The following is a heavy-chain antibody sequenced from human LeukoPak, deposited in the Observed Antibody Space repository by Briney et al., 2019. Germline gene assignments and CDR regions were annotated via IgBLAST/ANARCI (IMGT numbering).Heavy chain of an antibody. CDR2: MNPNSGNT. V-gene: IGHV1-8*01. J-gene: IGHJ4*02. CDR3: ARGITMARGVIGGY. Sequence: ASVTVSCKASGYTFTSYDINWVRQATGQGLEWMGWMNPNSGNTGYAQTFQGRVAMTRNTSISTAYMELSSLRSEDTAVYYCARGITMARGVIGGYWGQGTLVTVSS. CDR1: GYTFTSYD. D-gene: IGHD3-10*01.